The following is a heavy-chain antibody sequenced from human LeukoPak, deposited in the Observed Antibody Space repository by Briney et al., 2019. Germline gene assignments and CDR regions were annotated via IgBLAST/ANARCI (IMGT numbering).Heavy chain of an antibody. Sequence: VASVKVSCKASGGTFSSYAISWVRQAPGQGLEWMGWISAYNGNTNYAQKLQGRVTMTTDTSTSTAYMELRSLRSDDTAVYYCAREDQYDSSDYWGQGTLVTVSS. CDR3: AREDQYDSSDY. CDR1: GGTFSSYA. D-gene: IGHD3-22*01. CDR2: ISAYNGNT. V-gene: IGHV1-18*01. J-gene: IGHJ4*02.